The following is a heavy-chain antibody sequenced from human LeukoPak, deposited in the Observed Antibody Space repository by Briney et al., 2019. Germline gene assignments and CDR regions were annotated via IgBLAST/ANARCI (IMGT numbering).Heavy chain of an antibody. CDR3: ARVSSGDCSGGSCYSPLFYGMDV. CDR2: MNPNSGNT. Sequence: GASVKVSCKASGYTFTSDDINWVRQATGQGLECMGWMNPNSGNTGYAQKFQGRVTMTRNTSISTAYMELSSLRSEDTAVYYCARVSSGDCSGGSCYSPLFYGMDVWGQGTTVTVSS. D-gene: IGHD2-15*01. V-gene: IGHV1-8*01. CDR1: GYTFTSDD. J-gene: IGHJ6*02.